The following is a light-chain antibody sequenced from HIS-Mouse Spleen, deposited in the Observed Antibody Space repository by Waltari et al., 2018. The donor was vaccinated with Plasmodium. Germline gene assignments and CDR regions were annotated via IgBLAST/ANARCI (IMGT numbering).Light chain of an antibody. CDR3: QQSYSTPGT. V-gene: IGKV1-39*01. Sequence: DIQMTQSPSSLSPSVGDSVTITCRASQSISSYLNWYQQKPGKAPKLLIYAASSLQSGVPSRFSGSGSGTDFTLTISSLQPEDFATYYCQQSYSTPGTFGGGTKVEIK. CDR2: AAS. J-gene: IGKJ4*01. CDR1: QSISSY.